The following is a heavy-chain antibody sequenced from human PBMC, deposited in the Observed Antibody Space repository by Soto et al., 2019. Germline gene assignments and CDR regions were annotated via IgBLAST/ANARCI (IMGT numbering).Heavy chain of an antibody. CDR3: ARDQGITFGGIIVPSVDY. J-gene: IGHJ4*02. V-gene: IGHV3-30*04. CDR2: ISYDGNHE. D-gene: IGHD3-16*02. CDR1: GFTFTNSA. Sequence: QVQLVESGGGVVQPGRSLRLSCAASGFTFTNSALHWVRQAPGKGLDWVAVISYDGNHEYYADSVKRRFTISRDNLKNTLYLQMNILRPEDTAVYYCARDQGITFGGIIVPSVDYWCQGTLVTVSS.